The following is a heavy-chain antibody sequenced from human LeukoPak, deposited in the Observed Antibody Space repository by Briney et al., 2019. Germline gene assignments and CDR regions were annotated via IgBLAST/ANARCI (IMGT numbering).Heavy chain of an antibody. CDR3: ARDGLGTMIVVVRDAFDI. CDR1: GFTFSSYW. J-gene: IGHJ3*02. CDR2: IKQDGSEK. D-gene: IGHD3-22*01. V-gene: IGHV3-7*01. Sequence: PGGSLRLSCAASGFTFSSYWMSWVRQAPGKGLEWVANIKQDGSEKYYVDSVKGRFTISRDNAKNSLYLQMNSLRAEDTAVYYCARDGLGTMIVVVRDAFDIWGQGTMVTVSS.